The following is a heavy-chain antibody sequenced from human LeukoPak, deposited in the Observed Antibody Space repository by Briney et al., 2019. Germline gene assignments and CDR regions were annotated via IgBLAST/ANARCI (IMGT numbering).Heavy chain of an antibody. Sequence: GGSLRLSCAASGLTFSDYYMRWIRQAPVKGLEWVSCISVSSSSLYYADSVKGRFTISRDNAKNSLYLQMNSLRAEDTAVYYCAKSFWWFGEFSPFDYWGQGTLVTVSS. CDR1: GLTFSDYY. D-gene: IGHD3-10*01. CDR2: ISVSSSSL. J-gene: IGHJ4*02. CDR3: AKSFWWFGEFSPFDY. V-gene: IGHV3-11*04.